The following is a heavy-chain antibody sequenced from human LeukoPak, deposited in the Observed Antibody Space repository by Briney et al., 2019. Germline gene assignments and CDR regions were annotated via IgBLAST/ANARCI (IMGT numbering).Heavy chain of an antibody. D-gene: IGHD2-15*01. J-gene: IGHJ4*02. CDR3: ARLGYCSGGSCPSDY. CDR1: GGSISSSSYY. Sequence: SETLSLTCTVSGGSISSSSYYWGWIRQPPGKGLEWIGSIYYSGSTYYNPSLKSRVTISVDTSKNQFSLKLSSVTAADTAVYYCARLGYCSGGSCPSDYWGQGTLVTVSS. CDR2: IYYSGST. V-gene: IGHV4-39*01.